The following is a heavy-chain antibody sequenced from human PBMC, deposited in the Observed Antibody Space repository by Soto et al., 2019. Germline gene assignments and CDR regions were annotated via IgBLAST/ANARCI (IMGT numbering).Heavy chain of an antibody. CDR3: AKAIYGDYVAFDI. CDR2: ISGSGGST. J-gene: IGHJ3*02. V-gene: IGHV3-23*01. D-gene: IGHD4-17*01. Sequence: GGSLRLSCAASGFTFSSYAMSWVRQAPGKGLEWVSAISGSGGSTYYADSVKGRFTISRDNSKNTLYLQMNSLRAEDTVVYYCAKAIYGDYVAFDIWGQGTMVTVSS. CDR1: GFTFSSYA.